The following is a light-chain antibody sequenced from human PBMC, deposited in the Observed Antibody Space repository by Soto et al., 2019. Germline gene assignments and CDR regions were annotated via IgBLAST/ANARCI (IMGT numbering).Light chain of an antibody. CDR1: QSISSN. Sequence: EIGMTQSPATLSVSPGERATLSCRASQSISSNLAWYQQKPGQAPRLLIYGVSTRATGIPATFCGSGSGTEFSLTISSLMSEDFAVYDCHHYNNWTFTFGPGTNVDIK. CDR3: HHYNNWTFT. V-gene: IGKV3-15*01. J-gene: IGKJ3*01. CDR2: GVS.